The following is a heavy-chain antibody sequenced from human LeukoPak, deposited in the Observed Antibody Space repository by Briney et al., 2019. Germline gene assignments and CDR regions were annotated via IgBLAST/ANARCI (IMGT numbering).Heavy chain of an antibody. V-gene: IGHV3-30*04. Sequence: GRSLRLSCAASGFTFSSYAMHWVRQAPGKGLEWVAVISYDGSNKYYADSVKGRFTISRDNSKNTLYLQMNSLRAEDTAVYYCARGTLWFGLGHLGYWGQGTLVTVSS. CDR1: GFTFSSYA. J-gene: IGHJ4*02. CDR2: ISYDGSNK. D-gene: IGHD3-10*01. CDR3: ARGTLWFGLGHLGY.